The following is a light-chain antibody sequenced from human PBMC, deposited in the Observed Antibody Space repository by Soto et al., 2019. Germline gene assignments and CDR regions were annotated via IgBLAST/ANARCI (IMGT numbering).Light chain of an antibody. CDR1: QDIAIY. J-gene: IGKJ1*01. CDR3: QQYDYPRT. CDR2: DVS. Sequence: AIWLTQSPSSLSAYVGDRVTITCRASQDIAIYFAWYQQKPGEAPKLLIYDVSNLESGVPSRFSGSGSGTEFSLTIRSLQPDDSATYYCQQYDYPRTFGQGTKVDIK. V-gene: IGKV1D-13*01.